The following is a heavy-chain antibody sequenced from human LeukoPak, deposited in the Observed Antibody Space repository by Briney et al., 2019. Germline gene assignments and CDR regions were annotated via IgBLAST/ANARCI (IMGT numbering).Heavy chain of an antibody. V-gene: IGHV4-34*01. Sequence: GLEWIGEINHSGSTNYNPSLKSRVTISVDTFKNQFSLKLSSVTAADTAVYYCARAQGPFDYWGQGTLVTVSS. J-gene: IGHJ4*02. CDR2: INHSGST. CDR3: ARAQGPFDY.